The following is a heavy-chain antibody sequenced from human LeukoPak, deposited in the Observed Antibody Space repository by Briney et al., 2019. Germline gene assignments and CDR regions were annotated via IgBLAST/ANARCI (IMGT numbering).Heavy chain of an antibody. V-gene: IGHV4-39*01. CDR3: ALELRRGLGSGNFDY. D-gene: IGHD1-7*01. J-gene: IGHJ4*02. CDR1: GGSISSSSYY. Sequence: SETLSLTCTVSGGSISSSSYYWGWIRQPPGKGLEWIGSIYYSGSPYYNPSLKSRVTISVDTSKNQFSLKLSSVTAADTAVYYCALELRRGLGSGNFDYWGQGTLVTVSS. CDR2: IYYSGSP.